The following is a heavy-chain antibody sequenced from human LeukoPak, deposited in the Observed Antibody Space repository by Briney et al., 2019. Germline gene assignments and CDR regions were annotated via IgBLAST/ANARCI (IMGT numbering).Heavy chain of an antibody. CDR2: IYYSGST. Sequence: SETLSLTCTVSGGSISSSSYYWGWIRQPPGKGLEWIGSIYYSGSTYYNPSLKSRVTISVDTSKNQFSLKLSSVTAADTAVYYCARQPEPPITIFGVAPTWFDPWGQGTLVTVSS. D-gene: IGHD3-3*01. CDR3: ARQPEPPITIFGVAPTWFDP. CDR1: GGSISSSSYY. V-gene: IGHV4-39*07. J-gene: IGHJ5*02.